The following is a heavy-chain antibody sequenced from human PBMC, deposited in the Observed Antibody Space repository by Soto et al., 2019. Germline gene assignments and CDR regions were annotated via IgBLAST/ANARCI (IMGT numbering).Heavy chain of an antibody. CDR3: AASIFYYGMDF. CDR2: IYPGDSDT. V-gene: IGHV5-51*01. Sequence: GDSLRVSCQCYGYPFTAYWIGWVRPLPGKGPEWMGIIYPGDSDTKYNPSSQGQVTISADKSITTTYLQWSSLKASDTAIYYCAASIFYYGMDFWGQGTRVTVSS. CDR1: GYPFTAYW. J-gene: IGHJ6*02.